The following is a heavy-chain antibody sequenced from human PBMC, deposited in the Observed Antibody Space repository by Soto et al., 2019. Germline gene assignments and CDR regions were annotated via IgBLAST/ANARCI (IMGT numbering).Heavy chain of an antibody. J-gene: IGHJ4*02. CDR1: GGTFSSYA. Sequence: GASVKVSCKASGGTFSSYAISWVRQAPGQGLEWMGGIIPIFGTANYAQKFQGRVTITADKSTSTAYMELSSLRSEDTAVYYCASWYSSSRFDYWGQGXLVTVSS. CDR3: ASWYSSSRFDY. D-gene: IGHD6-13*01. CDR2: IIPIFGTA. V-gene: IGHV1-69*06.